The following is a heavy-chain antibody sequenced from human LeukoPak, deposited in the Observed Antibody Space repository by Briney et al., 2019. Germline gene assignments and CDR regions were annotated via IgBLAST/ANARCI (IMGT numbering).Heavy chain of an antibody. Sequence: GGSLRLSCAASGFTFSSYGMHWVRQAPGKGLEWVAVISYDGSNKYYADSVKGRFTIARDNSKNTLYLQMNSLRAEDTAVYYCAKEPRAYSGYEGFDYWGQGTLVTVSS. V-gene: IGHV3-30*18. CDR1: GFTFSSYG. CDR3: AKEPRAYSGYEGFDY. CDR2: ISYDGSNK. D-gene: IGHD5-12*01. J-gene: IGHJ4*02.